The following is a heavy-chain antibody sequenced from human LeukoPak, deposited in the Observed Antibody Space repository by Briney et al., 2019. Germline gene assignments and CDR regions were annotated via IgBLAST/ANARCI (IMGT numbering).Heavy chain of an antibody. CDR3: ARDPGVFSSGWYGDY. CDR2: ISAYNGNT. J-gene: IGHJ4*02. V-gene: IGHV1-18*01. CDR1: GYTFTTYG. Sequence: ASVKVSCKASGYTFTTYGINWVRQATGQGLEWMGWISAYNGNTNYAQKLQGRVTMTTDTSTSTAYMELRSLRSDDTAVYYCARDPGVFSSGWYGDYWGQGTLVTVSS. D-gene: IGHD6-19*01.